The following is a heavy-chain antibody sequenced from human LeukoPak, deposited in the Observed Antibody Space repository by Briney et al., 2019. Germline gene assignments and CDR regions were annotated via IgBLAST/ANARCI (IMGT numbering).Heavy chain of an antibody. D-gene: IGHD3-3*01. CDR3: XRETEYYDFWSGYYL. Sequence: GGSLRLSCAASGFIXXXXWMSWVRQAPGKGLXXXXXXXQDXSEKXXXXXXXXXXXIXXDNXKNSLYLQMNSLRAEDTAVYYCXRETEYYDFWSGYYLWGQGTLVTVSS. CDR1: GFIXXXXW. J-gene: IGHJ4*02. CDR2: XXQDXSEK. V-gene: IGHV3-7*03.